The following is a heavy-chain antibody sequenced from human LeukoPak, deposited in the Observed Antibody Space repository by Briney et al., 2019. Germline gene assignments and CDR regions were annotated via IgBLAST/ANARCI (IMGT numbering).Heavy chain of an antibody. CDR1: GYSFTSYW. V-gene: IGHV5-51*01. CDR3: ARQNIVVVPAAMLGGCYYGMDV. D-gene: IGHD2-2*01. J-gene: IGHJ6*02. CDR2: IYPGDSDT. Sequence: GESLKISCKGSGYSFTSYWIGWVRQMPGKGLEWMGIIYPGDSDTRYSPSFQGQVTISADKSISTAYLQWSSLKASDTAMYYCARQNIVVVPAAMLGGCYYGMDVWGQGTTVTVSS.